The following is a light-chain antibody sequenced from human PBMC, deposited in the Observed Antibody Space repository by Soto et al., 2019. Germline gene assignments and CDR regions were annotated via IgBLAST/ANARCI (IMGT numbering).Light chain of an antibody. CDR1: SSNIGSNT. Sequence: QSALTQPPSASGTPGQRVTISCSGSSSNIGSNTVNWYQQLPGTAPKLLIYSNNQRLSGVPDRFSGSKSGTSASLAISGLQSEDEADYYCAAWDDSLNASYVFGTGTKVTVL. CDR3: AAWDDSLNASYV. J-gene: IGLJ1*01. V-gene: IGLV1-44*01. CDR2: SNN.